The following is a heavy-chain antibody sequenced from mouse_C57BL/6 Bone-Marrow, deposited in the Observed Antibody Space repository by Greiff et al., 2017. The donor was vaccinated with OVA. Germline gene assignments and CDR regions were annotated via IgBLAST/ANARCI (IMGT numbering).Heavy chain of an antibody. CDR2: INPNNGGT. D-gene: IGHD2-4*01. V-gene: IGHV1-26*01. CDR3: ASMERIYYDYDWFAY. J-gene: IGHJ3*01. CDR1: GYTFTDYY. Sequence: EVQLQQSGPELVKPGASVKISCKASGYTFTDYYMNWVKQSHGKSLEWIGDINPNNGGTSYNQKFKGKATLTVDKSSSTAYMELRSLTSEDSAVYYCASMERIYYDYDWFAYWGQGTLVTVSA.